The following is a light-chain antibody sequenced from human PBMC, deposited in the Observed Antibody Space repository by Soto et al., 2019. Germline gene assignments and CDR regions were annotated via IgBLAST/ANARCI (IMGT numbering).Light chain of an antibody. CDR3: QQRQNWPPLT. CDR2: DAS. CDR1: QSVNTY. V-gene: IGKV3-11*01. J-gene: IGKJ4*01. Sequence: VLTQSPATLSLSPGERATLSCRASQSVNTYLAWYQQRPGQAPRLLIYDASNRAAGIPARVSGSGSGTDFTLTISSLEPEDFAVYYCQQRQNWPPLTFGGGSVVEIK.